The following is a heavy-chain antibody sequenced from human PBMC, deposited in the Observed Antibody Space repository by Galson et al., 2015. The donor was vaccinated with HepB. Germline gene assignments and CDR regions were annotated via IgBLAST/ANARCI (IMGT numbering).Heavy chain of an antibody. CDR3: ASSLDIVVVVANRYYFDY. D-gene: IGHD2-15*01. CDR2: IIPIFGTA. J-gene: IGHJ4*02. V-gene: IGHV1-69*06. Sequence: SVKVSCKASGGTFSSYAISWVRQAPGQGLEWMGGIIPIFGTANYAQKFQGRVTITADKSTSTAYMELSSLRSEDTAVYYCASSLDIVVVVANRYYFDYWGQATLVTVSS. CDR1: GGTFSSYA.